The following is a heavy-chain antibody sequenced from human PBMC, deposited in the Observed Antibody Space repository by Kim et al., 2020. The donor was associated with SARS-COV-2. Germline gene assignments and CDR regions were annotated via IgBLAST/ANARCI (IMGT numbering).Heavy chain of an antibody. Sequence: GGSLRLSCSASGFTFSSYAMHWVRQAPGKGLEYVSAISSNGGSTYYADSVKGRFTISRDNSKNTLYLQMSSLRAEDTAVYYCVKEDQAQQLLRGMYYYYYYGMVVWGQGTTVTVSS. CDR3: VKEDQAQQLLRGMYYYYYYGMVV. CDR2: ISSNGGST. CDR1: GFTFSSYA. J-gene: IGHJ6*02. D-gene: IGHD6-6*01. V-gene: IGHV3-64D*06.